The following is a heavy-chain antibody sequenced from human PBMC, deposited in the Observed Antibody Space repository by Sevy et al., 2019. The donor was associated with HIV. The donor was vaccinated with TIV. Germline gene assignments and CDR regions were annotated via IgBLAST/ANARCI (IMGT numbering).Heavy chain of an antibody. D-gene: IGHD3-3*01. CDR1: GYTFTSYG. Sequence: ASVKVSCKASGYTFTSYGISWVRQAPGQRLEWMGWISAYNGNTNYAQKLQGRVTMTTDTSTSTAYMELRSLRSDDTAVYYCARDPYDFWSGLRDAFDIWGQGTMVTVSS. CDR3: ARDPYDFWSGLRDAFDI. J-gene: IGHJ3*02. V-gene: IGHV1-18*01. CDR2: ISAYNGNT.